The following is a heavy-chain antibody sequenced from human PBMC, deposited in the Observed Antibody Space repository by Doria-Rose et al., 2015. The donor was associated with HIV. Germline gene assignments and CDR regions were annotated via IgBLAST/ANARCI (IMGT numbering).Heavy chain of an antibody. Sequence: VQLVQSGGGLVQPGRSLRLSCAASGFTFDDYAMHWVRQAPGKGLEWVSGISWNSGIIGYADSVKGRLTISRDNAKNSLYLHLNRLRADDTAVYYCAKDSGSDQGRDGAFHIWGQGTRVTVSS. CDR1: GFTFDDYA. J-gene: IGHJ3*02. CDR2: ISWNSGII. CDR3: AKDSGSDQGRDGAFHI. V-gene: IGHV3-9*01. D-gene: IGHD5-12*01.